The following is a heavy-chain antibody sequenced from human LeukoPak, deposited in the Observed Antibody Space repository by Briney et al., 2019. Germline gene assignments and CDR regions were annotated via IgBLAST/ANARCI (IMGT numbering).Heavy chain of an antibody. CDR3: ANPSIAVAGTISYGMDV. V-gene: IGHV3-23*01. CDR1: GFTFSSYA. Sequence: PGGSLRLSCAASGFTFSSYAMSWVRQAPGKGLEWVSAISGSGGSTYYADSVKGRFTISRDNSKNTLYLQMNSLRAEDTAVYYCANPSIAVAGTISYGMDVWGQGTTVTVSS. D-gene: IGHD6-19*01. CDR2: ISGSGGST. J-gene: IGHJ6*02.